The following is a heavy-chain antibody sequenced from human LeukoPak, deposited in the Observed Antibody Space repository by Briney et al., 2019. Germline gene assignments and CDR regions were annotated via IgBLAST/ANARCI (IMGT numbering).Heavy chain of an antibody. CDR3: ARARGLVTTAPDY. D-gene: IGHD2-21*02. Sequence: SETLSLTCAVYGGSFSGYYWSWIRQPPGKGLEWIGEINHSGSTNYNPSLKSRVTISVDTSKNQFSLKLSSVTAADTAVYYCARARGLVTTAPDYWGQGTLVTVSS. CDR2: INHSGST. V-gene: IGHV4-34*01. CDR1: GGSFSGYY. J-gene: IGHJ4*02.